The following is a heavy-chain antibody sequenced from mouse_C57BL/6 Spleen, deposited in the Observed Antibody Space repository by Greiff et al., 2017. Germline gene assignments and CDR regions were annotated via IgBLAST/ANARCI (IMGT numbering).Heavy chain of an antibody. D-gene: IGHD2-1*01. V-gene: IGHV2-3*01. CDR2: IWGDAST. Sequence: VMLVESGPGLVAPSQSLSITCTVSGFSLTSYGVSWVRQPPGQGLGWLGVIWGDASTNYHSALISRLSISKDNSKGNVFLKLNSLQTDDTATYYCAKGRNCGSMDYWGQGTSVTVSS. J-gene: IGHJ4*01. CDR1: GFSLTSYG. CDR3: AKGRNCGSMDY.